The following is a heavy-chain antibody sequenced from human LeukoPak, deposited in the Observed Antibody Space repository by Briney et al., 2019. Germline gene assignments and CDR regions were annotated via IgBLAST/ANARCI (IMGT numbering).Heavy chain of an antibody. J-gene: IGHJ4*02. V-gene: IGHV1-69*05. D-gene: IGHD3-22*01. CDR3: AIEHYYDSSGIDY. CDR1: GGTFSSYA. Sequence: EASVKVSCKASGGTFSSYAISWVRQAPGQGLEWMGGIIPIFGTANYAQKFQGRVTIATDESTSTAYMELSSLRSEDTAVYYCAIEHYYDSSGIDYWGQGTLVTVSS. CDR2: IIPIFGTA.